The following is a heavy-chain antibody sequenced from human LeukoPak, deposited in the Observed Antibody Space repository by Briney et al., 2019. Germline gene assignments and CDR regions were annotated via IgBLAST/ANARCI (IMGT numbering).Heavy chain of an antibody. Sequence: PGGSLRLSCAASGFTFSSYGMHWVRQAPGKGLEWVAVISYDGSNKYCADSVKGRFTISRDNAKNSLYLQMNSLRAEDTAVYYCARDGVFGVVMSPGNYYYYGMDVWGQGTTVTVSS. CDR1: GFTFSSYG. V-gene: IGHV3-30*03. D-gene: IGHD3-3*01. J-gene: IGHJ6*02. CDR3: ARDGVFGVVMSPGNYYYYGMDV. CDR2: ISYDGSNK.